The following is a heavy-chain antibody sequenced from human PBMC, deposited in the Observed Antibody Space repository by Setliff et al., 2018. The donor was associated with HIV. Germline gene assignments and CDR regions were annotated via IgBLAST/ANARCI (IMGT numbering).Heavy chain of an antibody. J-gene: IGHJ3*02. V-gene: IGHV1-2*06. Sequence: ASVKVSCKASGYTFTGYFMHWVRQTPGQGLEWMGRINPNSGGTNYAQKFQGRVTMTRDTSISTAYMELSRLRSDDSAVYYCASKVHCTNGVCLDAFDIWGQGTMVTVSS. CDR2: INPNSGGT. D-gene: IGHD2-8*01. CDR3: ASKVHCTNGVCLDAFDI. CDR1: GYTFTGYF.